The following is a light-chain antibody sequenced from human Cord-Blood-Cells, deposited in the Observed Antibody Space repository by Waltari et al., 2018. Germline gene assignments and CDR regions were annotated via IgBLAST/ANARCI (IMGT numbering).Light chain of an antibody. Sequence: QSALTQPPSVSGSPGQSVTISCTGTSSDVGSYNRVSWYQQPPGTAPKLMIYEVSNRHSGVPDRFSGSKSGNTASLTISGLQAEDEADYYCSSYTSSSIYVFGTGTKVTVL. CDR1: SSDVGSYNR. V-gene: IGLV2-18*02. CDR2: EVS. J-gene: IGLJ1*01. CDR3: SSYTSSSIYV.